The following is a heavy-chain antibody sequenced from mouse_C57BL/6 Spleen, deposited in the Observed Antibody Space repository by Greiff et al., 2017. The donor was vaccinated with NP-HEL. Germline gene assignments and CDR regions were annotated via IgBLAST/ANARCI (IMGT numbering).Heavy chain of an antibody. J-gene: IGHJ1*03. CDR3: ARWDGTWYFDV. CDR2: IYPKSGST. V-gene: IGHV1-64*01. CDR1: GYTFTSYC. D-gene: IGHD2-1*01. Sequence: QVQLQQPGAELVKPGASVKLSCKASGYTFTSYCMHWVKQRPGQGLEWIGMIYPKSGSTNYNEKFKSKATLTVDKSSSTAYMQLSSLTSEDSAVYYCARWDGTWYFDVWGKGTTVTVSS.